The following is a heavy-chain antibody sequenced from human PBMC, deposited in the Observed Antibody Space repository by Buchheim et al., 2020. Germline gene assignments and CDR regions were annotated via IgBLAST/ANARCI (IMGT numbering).Heavy chain of an antibody. CDR3: ARILSSSRYYYYGMDV. D-gene: IGHD2-2*01. Sequence: QVTLRESGPALVKPTQTLTLTCTFSGFSLSTSGMCVSWIRQPPGKALEWLARIDWDDDKYYRTSLKTRLTISKDTSQNQVVLTMTNMDPVDTATYYCARILSSSRYYYYGMDVWGQGTT. CDR2: IDWDDDK. V-gene: IGHV2-70*15. J-gene: IGHJ6*02. CDR1: GFSLSTSGMC.